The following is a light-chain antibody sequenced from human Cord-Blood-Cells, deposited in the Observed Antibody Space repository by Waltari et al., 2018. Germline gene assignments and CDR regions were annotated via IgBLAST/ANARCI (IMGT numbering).Light chain of an antibody. CDR2: DVS. CDR1: SSDVGGYNY. Sequence: QSALTQPASVSGSPGQSITISCTGTSSDVGGYNYVSWYQQHPGKAPKLVIYDVSKRPCGVPARFSGSKSGNTASLTISGLQAEDEADYYCCSYAGSYTWVFGGGTKLTVL. CDR3: CSYAGSYTWV. J-gene: IGLJ3*02. V-gene: IGLV2-11*01.